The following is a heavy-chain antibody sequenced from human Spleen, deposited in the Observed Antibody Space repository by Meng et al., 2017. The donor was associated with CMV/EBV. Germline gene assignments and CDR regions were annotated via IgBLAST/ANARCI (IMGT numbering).Heavy chain of an antibody. CDR1: GLTVSSND. V-gene: IGHV3-53*01. Sequence: GESLKISCAASGLTVSSNDMSWVRQVPGKGLEWVSVIYGGGSTNYADSVKGRFTISRDNSKNTLYLQMNSLRAEDTAVYFCTRNNDYWGQGTLVTVSS. CDR3: TRNNDY. CDR2: IYGGGST. J-gene: IGHJ4*02.